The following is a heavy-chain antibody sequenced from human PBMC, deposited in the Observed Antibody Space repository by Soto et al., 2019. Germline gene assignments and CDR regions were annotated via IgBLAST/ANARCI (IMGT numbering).Heavy chain of an antibody. D-gene: IGHD3-10*01. J-gene: IGHJ4*02. Sequence: PSETLSLTCAVYGGSFSGYYWSWIRQPPGKGLEWIGEINHSGSTNYNPSLKSRVTISVDTSKNQFSLKLSSVTAADTAVYYCARGGYYGSGSLYWGQGTLVTVS. CDR3: ARGGYYGSGSLY. CDR2: INHSGST. V-gene: IGHV4-34*01. CDR1: GGSFSGYY.